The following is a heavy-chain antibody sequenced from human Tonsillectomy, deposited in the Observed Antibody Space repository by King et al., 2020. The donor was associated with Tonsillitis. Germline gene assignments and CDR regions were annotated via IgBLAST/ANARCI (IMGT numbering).Heavy chain of an antibody. D-gene: IGHD7-27*01. Sequence: VQLVESGGGVVQPGRSLRISCAASGFTFSSYAMHWVRQAPGKGLEWVAVISYDGSNKYYADSVKGRFTISRDNSKNTLYLQMNSLRAEDTAVYYCSRCVASWGWGSPFDYWGQGTLVTVSS. J-gene: IGHJ4*02. CDR1: GFTFSSYA. V-gene: IGHV3-30-3*01. CDR2: ISYDGSNK. CDR3: SRCVASWGWGSPFDY.